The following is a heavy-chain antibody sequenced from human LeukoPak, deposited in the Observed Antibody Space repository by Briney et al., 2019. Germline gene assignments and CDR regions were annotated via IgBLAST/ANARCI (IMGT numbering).Heavy chain of an antibody. CDR1: GFTVSSNY. J-gene: IGHJ3*02. D-gene: IGHD2-2*01. V-gene: IGHV3-66*02. CDR2: IYSGGST. Sequence: GGSLRLSCAASGFTVSSNYMSWVRQAPGKGVEWVSVIYSGGSTYYADSVKGRFTISRDNSKNTLYLQMNSLRAEDTAVYYCARAHGRYCSSTSCRTDDAFDIWGQGTMVTVSS. CDR3: ARAHGRYCSSTSCRTDDAFDI.